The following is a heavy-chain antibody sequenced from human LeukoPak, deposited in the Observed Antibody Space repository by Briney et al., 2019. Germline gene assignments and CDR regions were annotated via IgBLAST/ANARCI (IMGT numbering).Heavy chain of an antibody. D-gene: IGHD5-18*01. CDR1: GFTFSSYS. Sequence: GGSLRLSCAASGFTFSSYSMNWVRQAPGKGLEWVSFISSSSSYIYYVDSMKGRFTISRDNARNSLYLQMNSLRAEDTAVYYCARVPWIQKGYYMDVWGKGTTVTVSS. CDR2: ISSSSSYI. V-gene: IGHV3-21*01. CDR3: ARVPWIQKGYYMDV. J-gene: IGHJ6*03.